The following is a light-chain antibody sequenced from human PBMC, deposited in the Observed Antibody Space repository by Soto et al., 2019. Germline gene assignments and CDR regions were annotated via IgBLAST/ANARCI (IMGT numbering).Light chain of an antibody. CDR2: GAS. CDR1: QGVSSSY. J-gene: IGKJ5*01. Sequence: VVTISPGTVSLSPGEGDTLSYRAIQGVSSSYLAWYQQNPGQAPRLLIYGASSRATGIPDRFSGSGSGTDFTLTISRLEPEDFVVYYCQQYGSSPPITFGQGTLLEVK. CDR3: QQYGSSPPIT. V-gene: IGKV3-20*01.